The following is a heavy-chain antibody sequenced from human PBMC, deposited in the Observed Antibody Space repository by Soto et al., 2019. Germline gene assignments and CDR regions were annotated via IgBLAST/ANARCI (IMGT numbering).Heavy chain of an antibody. CDR3: ARHEKVYGEILAFDI. CDR2: IYYSGST. Sequence: SETLSLTCTVSGGSISSSSYYWGWIRQPPGKGLEWIGSIYYSGSTYYNPSLKSRVTISVDTSKNQFSLKLSSVTAADTAVYYCARHEKVYGEILAFDIWGQGTMVTVSS. D-gene: IGHD4-17*01. J-gene: IGHJ3*02. CDR1: GGSISSSSYY. V-gene: IGHV4-39*01.